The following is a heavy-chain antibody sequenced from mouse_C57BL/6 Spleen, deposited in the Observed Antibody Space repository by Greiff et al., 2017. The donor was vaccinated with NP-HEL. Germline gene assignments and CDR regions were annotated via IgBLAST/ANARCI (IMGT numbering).Heavy chain of an antibody. CDR3: ARRRSHYDEGYAMDY. D-gene: IGHD1-2*01. CDR2: IWRGGST. V-gene: IGHV2-2*01. Sequence: VQLQESGPGLVQPSQSLSITCTVSGFSLTSYGVHWVRQSPGKGLEWLGVIWRGGSTDYNAAFISRLSISKDNSKSQVFFKMNSLQADDTAIYDCARRRSHYDEGYAMDYWGQGTSVTVSS. CDR1: GFSLTSYG. J-gene: IGHJ4*01.